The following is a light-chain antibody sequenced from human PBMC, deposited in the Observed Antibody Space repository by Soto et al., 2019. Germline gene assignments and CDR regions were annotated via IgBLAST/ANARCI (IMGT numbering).Light chain of an antibody. Sequence: DIQMTQSPPSLSASVGDRVTITCRASQNIRTYLNWYQQKPGKAPKLLIYAASTLQSGVPSRFRGSGSETDFTLTISSLQPEDFATYYCQQSYTTPLTFGGGTKVEIK. J-gene: IGKJ4*01. CDR1: QNIRTY. CDR2: AAS. V-gene: IGKV1-39*01. CDR3: QQSYTTPLT.